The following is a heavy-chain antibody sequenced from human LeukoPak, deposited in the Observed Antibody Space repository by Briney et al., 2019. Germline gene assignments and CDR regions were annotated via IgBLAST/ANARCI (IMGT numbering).Heavy chain of an antibody. D-gene: IGHD3-16*02. Sequence: PLETLSLTCTVSGGSISSYYWSWIRQPPGKGLEWIGYIYTSGSTNYNPSLKSRVTISVDTSKNQFSLKLSSVTAADTAVYYCARRGYDYVWGSYRYPPYYYYYMDVWGKGTTVTVSS. CDR1: GGSISSYY. CDR3: ARRGYDYVWGSYRYPPYYYYYMDV. V-gene: IGHV4-4*09. J-gene: IGHJ6*03. CDR2: IYTSGST.